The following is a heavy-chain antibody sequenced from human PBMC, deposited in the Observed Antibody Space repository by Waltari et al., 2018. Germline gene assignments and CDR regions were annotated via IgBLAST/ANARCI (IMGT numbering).Heavy chain of an antibody. CDR3: ARDSLYCSGGSCEVSDY. CDR2: INPNSGGT. Sequence: QVQLVQSGAEVKKPGASVKVSCKASGYTFTGYYMHWVRQAPGQGLEWMGRINPNSGGTNYAQKFQGRVTMTRDTSISTAYMELSRLRSGDAAVYYCARDSLYCSGGSCEVSDYWGQGTLVTVSS. V-gene: IGHV1-2*06. CDR1: GYTFTGYY. D-gene: IGHD2-15*01. J-gene: IGHJ4*02.